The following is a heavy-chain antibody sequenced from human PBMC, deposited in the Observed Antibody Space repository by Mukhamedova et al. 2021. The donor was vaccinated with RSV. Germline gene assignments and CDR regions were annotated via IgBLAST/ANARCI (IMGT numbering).Heavy chain of an antibody. CDR3: ARDFPAWELTSLDY. V-gene: IGHV3-30*04. CDR1: SSYA. D-gene: IGHD1-26*01. Sequence: SSYAMHWVRQAPGKGLEWVAVISYDGSNKYYADSVKGRFTISRDNSKNTLYLQMNSLRAEDTAVYYCARDFPAWELTSLDYWGQGT. J-gene: IGHJ4*02. CDR2: ISYDGSNK.